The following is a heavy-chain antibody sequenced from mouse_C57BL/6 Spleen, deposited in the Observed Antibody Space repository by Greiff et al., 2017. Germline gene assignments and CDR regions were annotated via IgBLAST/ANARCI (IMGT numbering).Heavy chain of an antibody. Sequence: VQLQQSGPELVKPGASVKIPCKASGYTFTDYNMDWVKQSHGKSLEWIGDISPNNGGTIYNQKFKGKATLTVDKSSSTAYMELRSLTSEDTAVYYCARSPIYYYGSSLYYAMDYWGQGTSVTVSS. CDR2: ISPNNGGT. CDR3: ARSPIYYYGSSLYYAMDY. V-gene: IGHV1-18*01. D-gene: IGHD1-1*01. CDR1: GYTFTDYN. J-gene: IGHJ4*01.